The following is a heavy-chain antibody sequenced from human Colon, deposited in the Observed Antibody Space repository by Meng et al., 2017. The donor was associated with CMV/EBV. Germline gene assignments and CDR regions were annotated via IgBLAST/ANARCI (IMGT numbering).Heavy chain of an antibody. D-gene: IGHD7-27*01. Sequence: GESLKISCVFSGFLSFNIYAMSWVRQAPGQGLEWVATINSTGDEAYYADSVKGRFIVSRDNAKNTLSLQLNSLRSEDTAVYYCARDPRNWGLTPWGQGTLVTVSS. V-gene: IGHV3-23*01. CDR2: INSTGDEA. CDR1: GFLSFNIYA. J-gene: IGHJ5*02. CDR3: ARDPRNWGLTP.